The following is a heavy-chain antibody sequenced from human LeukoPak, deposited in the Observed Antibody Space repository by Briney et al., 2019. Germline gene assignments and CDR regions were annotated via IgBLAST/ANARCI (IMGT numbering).Heavy chain of an antibody. D-gene: IGHD3-9*01. J-gene: IGHJ5*02. CDR3: ARGSKLRYFDWLPQKGWFDP. Sequence: SETLSLTCAVYGGSFSGYYWSWIRQPPGKGLEWIGEINHSGGTNYNPSLKSRVTISVDTSKNQFSLKLSSVTAADTAVYYCARGSKLRYFDWLPQKGWFDPWGQGTLVTVSS. V-gene: IGHV4-34*01. CDR1: GGSFSGYY. CDR2: INHSGGT.